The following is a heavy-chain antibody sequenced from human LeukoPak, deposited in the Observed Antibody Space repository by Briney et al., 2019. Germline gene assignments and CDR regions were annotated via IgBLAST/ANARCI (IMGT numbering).Heavy chain of an antibody. J-gene: IGHJ6*03. CDR1: GGSVNSGGYS. CDR3: ARRVGRYFGERAYYYNYMDV. D-gene: IGHD3-10*01. Sequence: PSETLSLTCVVSGGSVNSGGYSWSWIRRPPGKGLEWIGEINHSGSSKYIPSLKSRVTISVDTSKNQFSLKLSSVTAADTAVYYCARRVGRYFGERAYYYNYMDVWAKGTTVTISS. CDR2: INHSGSS. V-gene: IGHV4-34*01.